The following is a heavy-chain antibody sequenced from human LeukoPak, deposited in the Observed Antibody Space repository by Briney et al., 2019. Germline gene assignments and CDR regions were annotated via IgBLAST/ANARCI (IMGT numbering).Heavy chain of an antibody. CDR3: ARAAIEYWFDP. CDR1: GYTFANYA. J-gene: IGHJ5*02. V-gene: IGHV1-3*04. CDR2: INSANGNT. D-gene: IGHD2-2*02. Sequence: ASVKVSCKASGYTFANYAMHWVRQAPGQSLEWMGWINSANGNTKYSQKFQGRVTITRDTSASTVYMELSSLRSEDTAVYYCARAAIEYWFDPWGQGTLVTVSS.